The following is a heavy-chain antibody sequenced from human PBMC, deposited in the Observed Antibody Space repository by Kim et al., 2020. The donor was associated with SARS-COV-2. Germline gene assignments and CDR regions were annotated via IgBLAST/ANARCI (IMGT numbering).Heavy chain of an antibody. CDR1: GYTFTSYA. J-gene: IGHJ6*02. CDR3: AKKPHGFGELSPYYYYGMDV. D-gene: IGHD3-16*02. Sequence: ASVKVSCKASGYTFTSYAMHWVRQAPGQRLEWMGWINAGNGNTKYSQKFQGRVTITRDTSASTAYMELSSLRSEDTAVYYCAKKPHGFGELSPYYYYGMDVWGQGTTVTVSS. V-gene: IGHV1-3*01. CDR2: INAGNGNT.